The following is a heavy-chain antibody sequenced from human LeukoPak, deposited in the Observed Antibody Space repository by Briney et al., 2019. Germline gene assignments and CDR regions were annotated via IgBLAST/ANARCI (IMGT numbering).Heavy chain of an antibody. CDR2: IDSSGST. Sequence: SETLSLTCTVSGGSISSGDYYWDWIRQPAGKGLEWIGRIDSSGSTNYNPSLKSRVTISMDMSKNQFSLRLGSVTAADTAVYYCARDKGENYDSWSGPDYFDYWGQGTLVTVSS. CDR1: GGSISSGDYY. D-gene: IGHD3-3*01. CDR3: ARDKGENYDSWSGPDYFDY. J-gene: IGHJ4*02. V-gene: IGHV4-61*02.